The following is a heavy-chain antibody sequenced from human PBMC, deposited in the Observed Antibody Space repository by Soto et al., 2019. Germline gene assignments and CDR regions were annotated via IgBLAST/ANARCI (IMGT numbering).Heavy chain of an antibody. CDR3: AMLRLYWLLYDAFAF. J-gene: IGHJ3*01. V-gene: IGHV3-64*01. CDR2: ISSNGGST. D-gene: IGHD3-9*01. Sequence: GSLRLSCAASGFTFSSYAMHWVRQAPGKGLEYVSAISSNGGSTYYANSVKGRFTISRDNSKNTLYLQMGSLRAEDMAVYYCAMLRLYWLLYDAFAFWGQRTMVTVSS. CDR1: GFTFSSYA.